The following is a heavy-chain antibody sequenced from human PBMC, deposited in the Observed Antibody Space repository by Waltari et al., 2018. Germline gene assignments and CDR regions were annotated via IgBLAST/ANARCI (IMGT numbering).Heavy chain of an antibody. J-gene: IGHJ6*03. V-gene: IGHV1-3*01. D-gene: IGHD2-15*01. CDR2: INGGTGIT. CDR3: ARDGGYYYMDV. Sequence: QVQLVQSGAEVQKPGASVKVSCKASGYTFSNYPIHWARQAPGQTLEWMGWINGGTGITQYSQTFQARVTFTRDTSANTAYMELNSLISADTAVYYCARDGGYYYMDVWGKGTTVIVSS. CDR1: GYTFSNYP.